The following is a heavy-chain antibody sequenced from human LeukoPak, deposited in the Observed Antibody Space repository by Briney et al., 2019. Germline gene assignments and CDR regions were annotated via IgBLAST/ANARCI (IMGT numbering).Heavy chain of an antibody. D-gene: IGHD3-9*01. CDR1: GFTFSSYA. V-gene: IGHV3-30*04. CDR2: ISYDGSNK. J-gene: IGHJ5*02. Sequence: GGSLRLSCAASGFTFSSYAMHWARQAPGKGLEWVAVISYDGSNKYYADSVKGRFIISRDNSKNTLYLQMNSLRAEDTAVYYCARLFSFDILTGYYDPGWFDPWGQGTLVTVSS. CDR3: ARLFSFDILTGYYDPGWFDP.